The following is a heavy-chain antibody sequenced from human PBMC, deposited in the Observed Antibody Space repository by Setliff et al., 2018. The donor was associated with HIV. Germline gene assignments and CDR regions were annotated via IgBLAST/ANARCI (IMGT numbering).Heavy chain of an antibody. J-gene: IGHJ4*02. Sequence: KPSETLSLTCAVSGYSINSGFHWGWIRQPPGKGLEWIGNIYHNGSTSYNPSLKSRVTISVDTSNNQFSLKLRSVIAADTAEYYCARVEYYYDSSGYGTFDYWGQGTLVTVSS. D-gene: IGHD3-22*01. CDR3: ARVEYYYDSSGYGTFDY. CDR1: GYSINSGFH. V-gene: IGHV4-38-2*01. CDR2: IYHNGST.